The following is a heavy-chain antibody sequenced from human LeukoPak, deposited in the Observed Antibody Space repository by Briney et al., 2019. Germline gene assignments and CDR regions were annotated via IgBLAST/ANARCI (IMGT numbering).Heavy chain of an antibody. CDR3: AKRGSSSDYYYYMDV. V-gene: IGHV3-23*01. CDR2: ISGSGGST. J-gene: IGHJ6*03. Sequence: GGSLRLSCAASRFTFSSYAMSWVRQAPGKGLEWVSAISGSGGSTYYADSVKGRFTISRDNSKNTLCLQMNSLRAEDTAVYYCAKRGSSSDYYYYMDVWGKGTTVTVSS. CDR1: RFTFSSYA. D-gene: IGHD3-10*01.